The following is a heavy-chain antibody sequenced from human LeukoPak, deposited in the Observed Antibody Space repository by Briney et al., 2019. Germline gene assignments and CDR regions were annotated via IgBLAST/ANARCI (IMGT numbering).Heavy chain of an antibody. V-gene: IGHV4-34*01. CDR2: INHSGST. J-gene: IGHJ4*02. Sequence: SETLSLTCAVYGVSFSGYYWSWIRQPPGKGLEWIGEINHSGSTNYNPSLKSRVTISVDKSKNQFSLKLSSVTAADTAVYYCATETSANVDYWGQGTLVTVSS. CDR1: GVSFSGYY. CDR3: ATETSANVDY. D-gene: IGHD4/OR15-4a*01.